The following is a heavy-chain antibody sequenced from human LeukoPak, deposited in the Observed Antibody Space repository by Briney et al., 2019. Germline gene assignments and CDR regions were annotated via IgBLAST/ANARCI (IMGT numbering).Heavy chain of an antibody. V-gene: IGHV3-48*03. Sequence: QPGGSLRLSCAASGFTFSSYEMNWLRQAPGKGLEWVSYSSSSGSTIYYADSVKGRFTISRDNAKNSLYLQMNSLRAEDTAVYYCASSPFCSSTSCYRTHFQHWGQGTLVTVSS. D-gene: IGHD2-2*01. CDR2: SSSSGSTI. CDR3: ASSPFCSSTSCYRTHFQH. J-gene: IGHJ1*01. CDR1: GFTFSSYE.